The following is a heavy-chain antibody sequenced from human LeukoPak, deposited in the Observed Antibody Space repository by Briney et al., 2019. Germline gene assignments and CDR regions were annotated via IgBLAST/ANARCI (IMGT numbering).Heavy chain of an antibody. J-gene: IGHJ4*02. CDR3: AREGGTTVPKTVEYGHY. CDR1: GFTFTKYW. CDR2: IKQDGSDK. V-gene: IGHV3-7*03. D-gene: IGHD4-17*01. Sequence: GDSLRLSCAASGFTFTKYWMTWVRQAPGKGLEWVGNIKQDGSDKNYMDSVKGRFTISRDNTKNSVYLQMSSLRADDTAVYYCAREGGTTVPKTVEYGHYWGQGTLVTVSS.